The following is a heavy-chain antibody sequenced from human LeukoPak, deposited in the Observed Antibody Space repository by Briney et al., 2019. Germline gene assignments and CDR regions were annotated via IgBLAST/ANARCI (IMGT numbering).Heavy chain of an antibody. V-gene: IGHV3-30*18. J-gene: IGHJ6*02. Sequence: PGGSLRLSCAASGFTFSRYVMHWVRQAPGKGLEWVAVMSYDGSNEYYADSVKGRVTISRDNSKNTLYLQMNSLRAEDTAVYYCAKDLVDVLALRIHYGMDVWGQGTTVTVSS. CDR1: GFTFSRYV. CDR3: AKDLVDVLALRIHYGMDV. D-gene: IGHD2-8*01. CDR2: MSYDGSNE.